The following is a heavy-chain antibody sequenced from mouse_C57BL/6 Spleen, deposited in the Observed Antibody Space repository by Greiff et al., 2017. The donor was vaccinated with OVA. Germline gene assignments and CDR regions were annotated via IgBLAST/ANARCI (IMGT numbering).Heavy chain of an antibody. CDR1: GYTFTSYW. J-gene: IGHJ2*01. CDR3: ARSRGYGSSQDY. D-gene: IGHD1-1*01. V-gene: IGHV1-69*01. Sequence: QVQLQQPGAELVMPGASVKLSCKASGYTFTSYWMHWVKQRPGQGLEWIGEIDPSDSYTNYNQKFKGKSTLTVDKSSSTAYMQLSSLTSEDSAVYYCARSRGYGSSQDYWGQGTTLTVSS. CDR2: IDPSDSYT.